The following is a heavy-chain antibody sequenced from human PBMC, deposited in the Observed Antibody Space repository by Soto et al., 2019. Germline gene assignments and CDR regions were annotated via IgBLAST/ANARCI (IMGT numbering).Heavy chain of an antibody. CDR2: ISGSGGST. CDR1: GFTFSSYA. J-gene: IGHJ6*02. Sequence: EVQLLESGGGLVQPGGSLRLSCAASGFTFSSYAMSWVRQAPGKVPEWVSAISGSGGSTYYADSVKGRFTISRDNSKNTLYLQMNSLRAEDTAVYYCAKATHYYYYGMDVWGQGTTVTVSS. CDR3: AKATHYYYYGMDV. V-gene: IGHV3-23*01.